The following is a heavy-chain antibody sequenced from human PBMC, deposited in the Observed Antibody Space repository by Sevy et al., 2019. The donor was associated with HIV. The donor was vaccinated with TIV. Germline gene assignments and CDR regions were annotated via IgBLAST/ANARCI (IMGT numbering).Heavy chain of an antibody. CDR1: GFTFSSYG. V-gene: IGHV3-30*02. J-gene: IGHJ6*02. CDR3: AKDRAAEDYYYYYSMDV. Sequence: GGSLRLSCAASGFTFSSYGMHWVRQAPGKGLEWVAFIRYDGSNKYYSDSVKSRFTISRDNSKNTLYLQMHSLRAEDKAVYYCAKDRAAEDYYYYYSMDVWAQGTTVTVSS. CDR2: IRYDGSNK.